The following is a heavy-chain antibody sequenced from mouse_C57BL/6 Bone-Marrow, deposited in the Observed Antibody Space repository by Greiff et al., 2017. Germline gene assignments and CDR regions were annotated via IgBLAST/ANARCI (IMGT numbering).Heavy chain of an antibody. CDR1: GYTFTSYG. CDR2: IYPRSGNN. J-gene: IGHJ3*01. CDR3: ASPLLLRQEWFAY. Sequence: QVQLQQSGAELARPGASVKLSCKASGYTFTSYGISWVKQRTGQGLAWIGEIYPRSGNNYYNEKFKGKATLTADKSSSTAYMELRSLTSEDSAVYFCASPLLLRQEWFAYWGQGTLVTVSA. D-gene: IGHD1-1*01. V-gene: IGHV1-81*01.